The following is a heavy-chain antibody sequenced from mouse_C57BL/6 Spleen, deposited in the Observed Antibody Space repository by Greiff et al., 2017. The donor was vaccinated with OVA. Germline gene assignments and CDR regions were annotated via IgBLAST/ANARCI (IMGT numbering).Heavy chain of an antibody. J-gene: IGHJ3*01. CDR3: AREGSSGYPTWFAY. Sequence: EVQVVESGPGLVKPSQSLSLTCSVTGYSITSGYYWNWIRQFPGNKLEWMGYISYDGSNNYNPSLKNRISITRDTSKNQFFLKLNSVTTEDTATYYCAREGSSGYPTWFAYWGQGTLVTVSA. V-gene: IGHV3-6*01. CDR2: ISYDGSN. D-gene: IGHD3-2*02. CDR1: GYSITSGYY.